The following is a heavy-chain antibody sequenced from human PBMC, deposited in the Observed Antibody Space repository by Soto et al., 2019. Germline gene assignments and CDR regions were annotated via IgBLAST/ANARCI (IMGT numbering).Heavy chain of an antibody. J-gene: IGHJ6*03. CDR2: IYYSGST. D-gene: IGHD6-19*01. V-gene: IGHV4-39*01. CDR3: ARPAGSGWKYYYYYYMDV. Sequence: PSETLSLTCTVSGGSISSSSYYWGWIRQPPGKGLEWIGSIYYSGSTYYNPSLKSRVTISVDTSKNQFSLKLSSVTAADTAVYYCARPAGSGWKYYYYYYMDVWGKGTTVTVSS. CDR1: GGSISSSSYY.